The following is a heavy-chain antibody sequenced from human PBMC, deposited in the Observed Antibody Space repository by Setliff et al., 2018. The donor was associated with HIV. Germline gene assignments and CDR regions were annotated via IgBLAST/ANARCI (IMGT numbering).Heavy chain of an antibody. CDR2: VYYTGST. Sequence: PSETLSLTCTVSGGSMSTYYWSWIRQPPGKGLEWIGYVYYTGSTNYNPSLKSRVTISIDTPKNQFSLNLSPVTAADTAVYYCARQRGLRGYYGSNSLYYFDYWGQGILVTVSS. V-gene: IGHV4-59*08. D-gene: IGHD3-10*01. J-gene: IGHJ4*02. CDR1: GGSMSTYY. CDR3: ARQRGLRGYYGSNSLYYFDY.